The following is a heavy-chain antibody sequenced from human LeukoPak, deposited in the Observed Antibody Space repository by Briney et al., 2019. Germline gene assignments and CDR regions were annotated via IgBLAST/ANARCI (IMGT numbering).Heavy chain of an antibody. V-gene: IGHV4-4*07. J-gene: IGHJ4*02. CDR1: GGSINGYF. CDR3: ARDLRGSGSYELDY. Sequence: PSETPSLTCTVSGGSINGYFWSWIRQPAGQGLEWIGRIYSSGSTNYNPSPKSRVTMSVDTSKNQLSLNLNSVTAADTAVYYCARDLRGSGSYELDYWGQGTLVTVSS. CDR2: IYSSGST. D-gene: IGHD3-10*01.